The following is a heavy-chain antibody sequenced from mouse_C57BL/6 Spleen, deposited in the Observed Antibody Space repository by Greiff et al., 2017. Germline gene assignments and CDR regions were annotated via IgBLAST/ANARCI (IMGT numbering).Heavy chain of an antibody. Sequence: QVQLQQPGAELVRPGTSVKMSCKASGYTFSSYWMNWVKKRPGHGLERIGLIDPSDSDTNYNRKFQGKATLTVDTSSSPAYMQLRSLTSEDSAVYFGARGYYYGSSWFAYWGQGTLVTVSA. CDR3: ARGYYYGSSWFAY. V-gene: IGHV1-59*01. J-gene: IGHJ3*01. CDR1: GYTFSSYW. CDR2: IDPSDSDT. D-gene: IGHD1-1*01.